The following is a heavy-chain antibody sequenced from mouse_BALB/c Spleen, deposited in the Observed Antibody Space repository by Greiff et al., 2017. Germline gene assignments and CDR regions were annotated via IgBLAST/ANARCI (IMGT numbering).Heavy chain of an antibody. J-gene: IGHJ4*01. Sequence: VQLQQSGPELVKPGASVRISCKASGYTFTSYYIHWVKQRPGQGLEWIGWIYPGNVNTKYNEKFKGKATLTADKSSSTAYMQLSSLTSEDSAVYFCARGPLRLSYAMDYWGQGTSVTVSS. CDR2: IYPGNVNT. CDR3: ARGPLRLSYAMDY. D-gene: IGHD1-2*01. CDR1: GYTFTSYY. V-gene: IGHV1S56*01.